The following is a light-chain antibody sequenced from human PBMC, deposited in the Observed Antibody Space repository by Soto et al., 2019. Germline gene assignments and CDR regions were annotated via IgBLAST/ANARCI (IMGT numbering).Light chain of an antibody. V-gene: IGKV1-33*01. J-gene: IGKJ1*01. CDR2: DAS. CDR3: QQHHHLPWT. CDR1: EDIGFS. Sequence: DIQMTHSPSSLSVSVGDRVSITCQASEDIGFSVKWYHQKPGRPPKLLIYDASNLDAGIPSRFSGSGSQTDFTVTISSLQPEDAGTYYCQQHHHLPWTFGQGTKVEIK.